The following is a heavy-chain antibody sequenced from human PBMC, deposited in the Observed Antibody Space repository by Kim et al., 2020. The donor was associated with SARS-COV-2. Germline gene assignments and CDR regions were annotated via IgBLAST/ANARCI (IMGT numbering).Heavy chain of an antibody. Sequence: PSPKRRVTLSGDKSKNQFSLKLSSVTAADTAVYYCARYPLAAAEKNWFDPWGQGTLVTVSS. V-gene: IGHV4-4*02. J-gene: IGHJ5*02. CDR3: ARYPLAAAEKNWFDP. D-gene: IGHD6-13*01.